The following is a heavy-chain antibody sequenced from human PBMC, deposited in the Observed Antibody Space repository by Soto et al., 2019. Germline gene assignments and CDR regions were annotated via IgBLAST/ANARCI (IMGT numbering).Heavy chain of an antibody. CDR3: ATFVVVPAATPPGGYNWSPTV. CDR1: GYTLTELS. Sequence: GASVKVSCKVSGYTLTELSMHWVRQAPGKGLEWMGGFDPEDGETIYAQKFQGRVTMTEDTSTDTAYMELSSLRSEDTAVYYCATFVVVPAATPPGGYNWSPTVWGQGTMVTVSS. CDR2: FDPEDGET. V-gene: IGHV1-24*01. J-gene: IGHJ3*01. D-gene: IGHD2-2*01.